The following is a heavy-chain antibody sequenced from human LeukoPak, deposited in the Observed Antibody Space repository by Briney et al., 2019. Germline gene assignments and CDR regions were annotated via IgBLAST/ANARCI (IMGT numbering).Heavy chain of an antibody. CDR1: GYTFTSYD. J-gene: IGHJ1*01. CDR2: MNPNSGNT. CDR3: ARVRGSSWYFFQH. Sequence: ASVKVSCKASGYTFTSYDINWVRQATGQGLEWMGWMNPNSGNTGYARKFQGRVTMTRNTSISTAYMELSSLRSEDTAVYYCARVRGSSWYFFQHWGQGTLVTVSS. V-gene: IGHV1-8*01. D-gene: IGHD6-13*01.